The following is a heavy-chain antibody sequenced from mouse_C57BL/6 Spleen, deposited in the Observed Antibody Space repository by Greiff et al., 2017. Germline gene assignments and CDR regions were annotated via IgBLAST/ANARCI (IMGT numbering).Heavy chain of an antibody. CDR2: IDPSDSET. Sequence: QVQLQQPGAELVRPGSSVKLSCKASGYTFTSYWMHWVKQRPIQGLEWIGNIDPSDSETHYNQKFKDKATLTVDTSSSTADMQLSSLTSEDSAVYYCARGRDDDEVDYWGQGTTLTVSS. CDR1: GYTFTSYW. J-gene: IGHJ2*01. D-gene: IGHD2-4*01. CDR3: ARGRDDDEVDY. V-gene: IGHV1-52*01.